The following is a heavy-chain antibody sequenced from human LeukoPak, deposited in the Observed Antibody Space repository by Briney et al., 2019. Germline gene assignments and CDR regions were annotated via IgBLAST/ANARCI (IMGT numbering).Heavy chain of an antibody. CDR3: ARGGIAAAVWGEIFDY. D-gene: IGHD6-13*01. Sequence: SETLSLTCAVYGGSFRGYYWSWIRQPPGKGLEWIGEINHSGSTNYNPSLKSRVTISVDTSKNQFSLKLSSVTAADTAVYYCARGGIAAAVWGEIFDYWGQGTLVTVSS. J-gene: IGHJ4*02. V-gene: IGHV4-34*01. CDR1: GGSFRGYY. CDR2: INHSGST.